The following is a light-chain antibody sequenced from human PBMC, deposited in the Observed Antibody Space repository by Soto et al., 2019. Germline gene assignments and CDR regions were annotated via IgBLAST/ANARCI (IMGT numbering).Light chain of an antibody. CDR2: EAS. CDR3: QQADTFPLT. J-gene: IGKJ4*01. Sequence: DIQMTQSPSSVSASVGDRVTITCRASQGISSWVAWYQQKPGKAPNLLIYEASSLQSGVPSRFSGSGSGTEFTLTISSLQPEDFATYYCQQADTFPLTFGGGTKVEIK. V-gene: IGKV1-12*01. CDR1: QGISSW.